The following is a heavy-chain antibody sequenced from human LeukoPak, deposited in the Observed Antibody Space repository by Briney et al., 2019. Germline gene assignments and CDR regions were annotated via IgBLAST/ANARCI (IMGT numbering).Heavy chain of an antibody. Sequence: PSETLSLTCAVYGGSFSGYCWSWIRQPPGKGLEWIGEINHSGSTNYNPSLKSRVTISVDTSKNQFSLKLSSVTAADTAVYYCAGAEDYDILTDSHKFDYWGQGTLVTVSS. J-gene: IGHJ4*02. CDR2: INHSGST. CDR1: GGSFSGYC. V-gene: IGHV4-34*01. CDR3: AGAEDYDILTDSHKFDY. D-gene: IGHD3-9*01.